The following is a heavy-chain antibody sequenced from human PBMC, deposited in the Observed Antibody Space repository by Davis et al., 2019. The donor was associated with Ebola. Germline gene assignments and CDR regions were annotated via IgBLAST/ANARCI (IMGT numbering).Heavy chain of an antibody. V-gene: IGHV4-59*01. CDR1: GGSISSSY. J-gene: IGHJ4*02. Sequence: SETLSLTCTVSGGSISSSYWSWIRQPPGKGLEWIGYNEYSGSTNYKPSLKSRVTILLDTSKNQFSLKLSSVTAADTAVYYCAKYYDFWSGYYLDWGQGTLVTVSS. CDR2: NEYSGST. D-gene: IGHD3-3*01. CDR3: AKYYDFWSGYYLD.